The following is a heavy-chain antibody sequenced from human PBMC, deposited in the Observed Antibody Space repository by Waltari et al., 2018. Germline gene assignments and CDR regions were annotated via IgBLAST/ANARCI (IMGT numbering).Heavy chain of an antibody. J-gene: IGHJ4*02. Sequence: QVQLVESGGGVVQPGRSLRLSCAASGFTFSSYAMHWVRQAPGKGLEWVAVISYDGRNKYYADSVKGRFTISRDNSKNTLYLQMNSLRAEDTAVYYCARDLVGAGDYWGQGTLVTVSS. CDR2: ISYDGRNK. D-gene: IGHD2-15*01. CDR3: ARDLVGAGDY. V-gene: IGHV3-30*04. CDR1: GFTFSSYA.